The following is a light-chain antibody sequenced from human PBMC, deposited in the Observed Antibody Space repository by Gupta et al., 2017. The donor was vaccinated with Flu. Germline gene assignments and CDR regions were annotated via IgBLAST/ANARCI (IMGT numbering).Light chain of an antibody. CDR1: QSVSSK. J-gene: IGKJ1*01. Sequence: PATLSGSPGERATHSCRASQSVSSKLAWYQQKPGQAPRLLIYGASTRATGIPARFSGSGSGTEFTLIISSLQSEDFAVYYCQQYNTWPQTFGQGTKVEIK. CDR2: GAS. CDR3: QQYNTWPQT. V-gene: IGKV3-15*01.